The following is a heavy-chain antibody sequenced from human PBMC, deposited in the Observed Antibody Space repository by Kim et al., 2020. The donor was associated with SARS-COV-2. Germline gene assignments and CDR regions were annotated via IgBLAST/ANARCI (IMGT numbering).Heavy chain of an antibody. V-gene: IGHV4-59*01. Sequence: SETLSLTCTVSSDSISAYYWSWIRRLPGKGLEWIGYIFYSGSTSYNPSLKSRVTISWDTSRNQFSLDLTSVTHADTAVYYCARSEGRASWHQFDYWAQG. J-gene: IGHJ4*02. CDR1: SDSISAYY. CDR2: IFYSGST. CDR3: ARSEGRASWHQFDY.